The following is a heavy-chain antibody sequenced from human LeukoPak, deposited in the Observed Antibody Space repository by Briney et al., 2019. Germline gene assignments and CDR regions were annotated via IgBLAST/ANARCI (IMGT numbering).Heavy chain of an antibody. CDR1: GGSISSSSYY. CDR3: ARDRVHKGRSNNWFDP. D-gene: IGHD6-13*01. Sequence: KPSETLSLTCTVSGGSISSSSYYWGWIRQPPGKGLERIGSIYYSGSTYYNPSLKSRVTISVDTSKNQFSLKLSSMTAADTAVYYCARDRVHKGRSNNWFDPWGQGTLVTVSS. J-gene: IGHJ5*02. CDR2: IYYSGST. V-gene: IGHV4-39*07.